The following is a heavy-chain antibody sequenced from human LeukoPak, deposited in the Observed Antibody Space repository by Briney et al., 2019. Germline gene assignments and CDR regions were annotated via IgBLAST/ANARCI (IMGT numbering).Heavy chain of an antibody. D-gene: IGHD1-26*01. CDR3: ATCLPPDGIVGATVDWFDP. V-gene: IGHV1-24*01. Sequence: ASVKVSCKVSGYTLTEVAMHWVRQAPGKGHEWMGGLDPEDGETVYARTVQGRVTMTEDTSTDTAYMELSSLSSEDTAVYYCATCLPPDGIVGATVDWFDPWGQGTLVTVPS. J-gene: IGHJ5*02. CDR1: GYTLTEVA. CDR2: LDPEDGET.